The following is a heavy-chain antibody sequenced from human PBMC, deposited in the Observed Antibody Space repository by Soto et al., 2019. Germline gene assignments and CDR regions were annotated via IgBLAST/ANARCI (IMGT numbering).Heavy chain of an antibody. CDR3: AKDYYDSQYYYYGMDV. V-gene: IGHV3-30*18. J-gene: IGHJ6*02. D-gene: IGHD3-22*01. CDR2: ISYDGSNK. CDR1: GFTFSSYG. Sequence: PGGSLRLSCAASGFTFSSYGMHWVRQAPGKGLEWVAVISYDGSNKYYADSVKGRFTISRDNSKNTLYLQMNSLRAEDTAVYYCAKDYYDSQYYYYGMDVWGQGTTVTVSS.